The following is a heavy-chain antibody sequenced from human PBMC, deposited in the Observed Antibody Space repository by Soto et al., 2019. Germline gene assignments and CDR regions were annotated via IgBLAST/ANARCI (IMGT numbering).Heavy chain of an antibody. CDR1: GDSISSYY. D-gene: IGHD3-3*01. Sequence: PSETLSLTCTVSGDSISSYYWSWIRQPPGKGLERIGYIHYSGSTDYSPSLKSRVTISVDTSKKQFSLKLTSVSTADTAVYYCARSLRITIFGVVIPGLLGMDVWGQGTTVTVSS. CDR2: IHYSGST. J-gene: IGHJ6*02. CDR3: ARSLRITIFGVVIPGLLGMDV. V-gene: IGHV4-59*01.